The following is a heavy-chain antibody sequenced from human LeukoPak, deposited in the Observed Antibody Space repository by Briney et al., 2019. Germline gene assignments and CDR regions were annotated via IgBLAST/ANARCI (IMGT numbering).Heavy chain of an antibody. CDR3: ARDRTTDYGGNPDY. D-gene: IGHD4-23*01. Sequence: AGGSLRLSCAASGFTFSSYAMLGVRQARGKGLEWVAVISYDGSNKYYADSVKGRFTISRDNSKNTLYLQMNSLRAEDTAVYYCARDRTTDYGGNPDYWAREPWSPSPQ. CDR1: GFTFSSYA. V-gene: IGHV3-30-3*01. CDR2: ISYDGSNK. J-gene: IGHJ4*02.